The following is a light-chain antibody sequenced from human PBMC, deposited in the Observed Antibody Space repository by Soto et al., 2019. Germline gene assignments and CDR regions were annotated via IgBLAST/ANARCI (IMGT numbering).Light chain of an antibody. J-gene: IGKJ1*01. CDR2: AAS. CDR1: QTVSKNY. V-gene: IGKV3-20*01. CDR3: QQYKASSMM. Sequence: EIELTQSPGTLSSSLGEGTTLSCRASQTVSKNYLAWYQQKPGQAPRLLIYAASSRTTGIPDRFSGSGSGTEFTLTISSLEPEDFAMYYCQQYKASSMMFGQGTKVDIK.